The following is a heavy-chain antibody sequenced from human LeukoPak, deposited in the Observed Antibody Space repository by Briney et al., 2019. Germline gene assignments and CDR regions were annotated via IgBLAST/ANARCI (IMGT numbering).Heavy chain of an antibody. V-gene: IGHV1-18*01. J-gene: IGHJ4*02. D-gene: IGHD1/OR15-1a*01. CDR1: GYTFTTYD. Sequence: ASVKAPCKTSGYTFTTYDINWVRQAPGQGLEWMGRISAYNGYTNYGQNLRGRVTMTTDTSTNTAYMELRSLRSDDTAVYYCARVGTGTRSFDSWGQGTLVTVSS. CDR2: ISAYNGYT. CDR3: ARVGTGTRSFDS.